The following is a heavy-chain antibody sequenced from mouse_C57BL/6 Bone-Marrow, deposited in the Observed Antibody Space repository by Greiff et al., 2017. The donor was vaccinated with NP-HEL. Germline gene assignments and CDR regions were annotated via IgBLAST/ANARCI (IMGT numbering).Heavy chain of an antibody. CDR3: ARRGIGY. CDR2: IYPGSGST. Sequence: VQLQQSGAELARPGASVKMSCKASGYTFTSYWITWVKQRPGQGLEWIGDIYPGSGSTNYNEKFKSKATLTVDTSSSTAYMQLSSLTSEDSAVYYCARRGIGYWGQGTTLTVSS. J-gene: IGHJ2*01. V-gene: IGHV1-55*01. CDR1: GYTFTSYW.